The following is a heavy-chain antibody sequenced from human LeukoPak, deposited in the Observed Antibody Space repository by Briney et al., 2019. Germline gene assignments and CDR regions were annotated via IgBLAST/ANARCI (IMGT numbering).Heavy chain of an antibody. Sequence: ASVKVSCKASGYTFTSYDINWVRHGTGPGLEWMGWMNPNSGDTGYAQTFQGRVTMTRNTTISTAYMELSSLRSEDTAVYYCARANPTVGFDPWGQGTLVTVSS. D-gene: IGHD4-23*01. CDR1: GYTFTSYD. CDR2: MNPNSGDT. CDR3: ARANPTVGFDP. V-gene: IGHV1-8*01. J-gene: IGHJ5*02.